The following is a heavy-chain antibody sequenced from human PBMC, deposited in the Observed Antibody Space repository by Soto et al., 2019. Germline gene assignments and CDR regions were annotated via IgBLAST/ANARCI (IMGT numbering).Heavy chain of an antibody. V-gene: IGHV4-30-4*01. D-gene: IGHD3-22*01. J-gene: IGHJ5*02. CDR2: IYYSGST. CDR1: GGSISSGDYY. CDR3: ARRNYYDSSGYYSSNWFDP. Sequence: TSETLSLTCTVSGGSISSGDYYWSWIRQPPGKGLEWIGYIYYSGSTYYNPSLKSRVTISVDTSKNQFSLKLSSVTAADTAVYYCARRNYYDSSGYYSSNWFDPWGQGTLVTVSS.